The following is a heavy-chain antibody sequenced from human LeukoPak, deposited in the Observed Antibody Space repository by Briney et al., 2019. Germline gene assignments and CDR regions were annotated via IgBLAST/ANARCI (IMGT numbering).Heavy chain of an antibody. Sequence: SETLSLTCTVSGGSISSGDYYWSWIRQPPGKGLEWIGYIYYSGSTYCNPSLKSRVTISVDTSKNQFSLKLSSVTAADTAVYYCARDFGYYDNTDYWGQGTLVTVSS. D-gene: IGHD3-22*01. CDR1: GGSISSGDYY. J-gene: IGHJ4*02. CDR2: IYYSGST. V-gene: IGHV4-30-4*08. CDR3: ARDFGYYDNTDY.